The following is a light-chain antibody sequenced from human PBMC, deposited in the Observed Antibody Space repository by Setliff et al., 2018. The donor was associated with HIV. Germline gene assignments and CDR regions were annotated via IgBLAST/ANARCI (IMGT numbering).Light chain of an antibody. V-gene: IGLV2-23*01. CDR3: CSNTGSNTYV. CDR1: SSDIGRYNL. J-gene: IGLJ1*01. Sequence: SVLTQPASVSGSPGQSITISCTGTSSDIGRYNLVSWYQQYPGKAPKLMIYQATKRPSGVSNRFSGSKSGNTASLTISGLQAEDEADYYCCSNTGSNTYVIGSGTKGTVL. CDR2: QAT.